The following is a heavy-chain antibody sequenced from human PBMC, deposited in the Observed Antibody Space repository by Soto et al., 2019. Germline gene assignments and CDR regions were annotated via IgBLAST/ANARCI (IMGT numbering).Heavy chain of an antibody. Sequence: GGSLRLSCAASGFTFSSYAMSWVRQAPGKGLEWVSAISGSGGSTYYADSVKGRFTISRDNSKNTLYLQMNSLRAEDTAVYYCAKDYYYDSSGYLGVLKGVLNWFDPWGQGTLVTVSS. V-gene: IGHV3-23*01. D-gene: IGHD3-22*01. CDR3: AKDYYYDSSGYLGVLKGVLNWFDP. CDR2: ISGSGGST. J-gene: IGHJ5*02. CDR1: GFTFSSYA.